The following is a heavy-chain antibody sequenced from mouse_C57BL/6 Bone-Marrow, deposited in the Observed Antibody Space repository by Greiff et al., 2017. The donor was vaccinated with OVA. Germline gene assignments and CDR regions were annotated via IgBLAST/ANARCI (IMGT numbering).Heavy chain of an antibody. CDR3: ARGDTTVVGAMDY. D-gene: IGHD1-1*01. J-gene: IGHJ4*01. V-gene: IGHV5-16*01. CDR1: GFTFSDYY. CDR2: INYDGSST. Sequence: EVQLVESEGGLVQPGSSMKLSCTASGFTFSDYYMAWVRQVPEKGLEWVANINYDGSSTYYLDSLKSRFIISRDNAKNILYLQMSSLKSEDTATYYCARGDTTVVGAMDYWGQGTSVTVSS.